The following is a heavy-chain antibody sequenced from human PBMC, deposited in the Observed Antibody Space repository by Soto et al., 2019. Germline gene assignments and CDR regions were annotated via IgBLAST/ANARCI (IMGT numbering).Heavy chain of an antibody. Sequence: PSETLALACAVYGGSFSGYYWGWIRQPPGKGLEWIGEINHSGSTNYNPSLKSRVTISVDTSKNQFSLKLSSVTAADTAVYYCARARQQLVRRYFDYWGQGTLVTVSS. CDR1: GGSFSGYY. V-gene: IGHV4-34*01. CDR3: ARARQQLVRRYFDY. J-gene: IGHJ4*02. D-gene: IGHD6-13*01. CDR2: INHSGST.